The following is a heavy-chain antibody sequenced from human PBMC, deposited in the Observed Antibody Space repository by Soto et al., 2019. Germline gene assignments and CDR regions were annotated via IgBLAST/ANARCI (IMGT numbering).Heavy chain of an antibody. CDR1: GYTFTSYG. V-gene: IGHV1-18*01. CDR2: ISAYNGNT. J-gene: IGHJ6*03. Sequence: ASVKVSCKASGYTFTSYGISWVRQAPGQGLEWMGWISAYNGNTNYAQKLQGRVTMTTDTTTSTAYMELRSLRSDDTAVYYCAGATYYYGSGSYYAGYYYYYMDVWGKVTTVTVSS. CDR3: AGATYYYGSGSYYAGYYYYYMDV. D-gene: IGHD3-10*01.